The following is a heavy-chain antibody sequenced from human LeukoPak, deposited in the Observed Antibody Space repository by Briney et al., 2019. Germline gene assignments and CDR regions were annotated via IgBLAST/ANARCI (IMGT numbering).Heavy chain of an antibody. CDR2: TYYSGST. J-gene: IGHJ3*02. Sequence: SQTLSLTCTVSGGSISSGSYYWSWIRQPAGKGLEWIGYTYYSGSTYYNPSLKSRVTISVDTSKNQFSLKLSSVTAADTAVYYCARVGACSGGSCYSYAFDIWGQGTMVTVSS. CDR1: GGSISSGSYY. V-gene: IGHV4-30-4*08. D-gene: IGHD2-15*01. CDR3: ARVGACSGGSCYSYAFDI.